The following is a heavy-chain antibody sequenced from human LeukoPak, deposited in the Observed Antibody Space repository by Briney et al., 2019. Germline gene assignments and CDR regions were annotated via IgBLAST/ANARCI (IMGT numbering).Heavy chain of an antibody. D-gene: IGHD3-16*01. V-gene: IGHV3-7*01. CDR1: GFSVSSNH. CDR2: INEDGSAG. CDR3: AGEPRSLAY. J-gene: IGHJ4*02. Sequence: GGSLRLSCAASGFSVSSNHMSWVRQAPGKGLECVAMINEDGSAGYYVDSAKGRFTISRDNAKNSLYLQMNNPRAGDTAVYYCAGEPRSLAYWGQGALVTVSS.